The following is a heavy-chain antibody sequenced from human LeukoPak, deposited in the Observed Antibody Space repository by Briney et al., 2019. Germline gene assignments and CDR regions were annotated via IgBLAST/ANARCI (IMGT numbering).Heavy chain of an antibody. V-gene: IGHV3-21*01. CDR3: ASGCISCYLDP. CDR2: ISGSSRNI. CDR1: GFTFSSYT. D-gene: IGHD2-15*01. J-gene: IGHJ5*02. Sequence: PGGSLRLSCAASGFTFSSYTMNWVRQAPGKGLEWVSSISGSSRNIDYADSVKGRFTISRDNAKNSLYLQMNSLRTEDTAVYYCASGCISCYLDPWGQGTLVTVSS.